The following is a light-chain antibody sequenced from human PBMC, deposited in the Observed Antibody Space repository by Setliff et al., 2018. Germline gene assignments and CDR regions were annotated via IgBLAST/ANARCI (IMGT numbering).Light chain of an antibody. V-gene: IGLV2-14*03. CDR1: SSDVGGYNY. J-gene: IGLJ2*01. CDR2: DVS. Sequence: QSVLTQPASVSGSPGQSITISCTGTSSDVGGYNYVSWYQQHPGKAPKLMLYDVSNRPSGVSNRFSGSKSGNTASLTISGLQAEDEADYYCSSYTSSITRVFGGGTK. CDR3: SSYTSSITRV.